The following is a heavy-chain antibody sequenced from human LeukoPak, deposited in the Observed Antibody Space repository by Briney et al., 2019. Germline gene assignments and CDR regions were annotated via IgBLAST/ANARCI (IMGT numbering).Heavy chain of an antibody. J-gene: IGHJ4*02. CDR1: GFTFSSYG. CDR3: AKDLVVVPRVLDY. CDR2: IRYDGSNK. V-gene: IGHV3-30*02. Sequence: PGGSLRLSCAASGFTFSSYGMHWVRQAPGKGLEWVEFIRYDGSNKYYADSVKGRFTISRDNSKNTLYLQMNSLRAEDTAVYYCAKDLVVVPRVLDYWGQGTLVTVSS. D-gene: IGHD2-2*01.